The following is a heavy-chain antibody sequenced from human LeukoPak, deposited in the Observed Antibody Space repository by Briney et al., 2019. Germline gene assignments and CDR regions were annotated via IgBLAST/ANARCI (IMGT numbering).Heavy chain of an antibody. V-gene: IGHV3-9*01. Sequence: GRSLRLSCAASGFTFDDYAMHWVRQAPGKGLEWVSGISWNSGSIGYADSVKGRFTISRDNSKNTLYLQMNSLRAEDTAVYYCARDRDFPYYFDYWGQGTLVTVSS. CDR1: GFTFDDYA. CDR3: ARDRDFPYYFDY. CDR2: ISWNSGSI. D-gene: IGHD3-3*01. J-gene: IGHJ4*02.